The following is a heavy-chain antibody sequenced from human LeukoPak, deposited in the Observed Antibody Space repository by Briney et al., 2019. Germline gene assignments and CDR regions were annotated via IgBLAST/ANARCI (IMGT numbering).Heavy chain of an antibody. V-gene: IGHV3-30*18. CDR2: ISYDGSNK. J-gene: IGHJ4*02. CDR1: GFTFSSYG. D-gene: IGHD5-12*01. CDR3: AKEDHDIEATFLDY. Sequence: GGSLRLSCAASGFTFSSYGMHWVRQAPGKGLEWVAVISYDGSNKYYADSVKGRFTISRDNSKNTLHLQMNSLRAEDTAVYYCAKEDHDIEATFLDYWGQGTLVTVSS.